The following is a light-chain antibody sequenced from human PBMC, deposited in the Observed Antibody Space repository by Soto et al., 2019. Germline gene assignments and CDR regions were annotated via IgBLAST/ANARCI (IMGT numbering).Light chain of an antibody. CDR3: QQRSNCPSFT. CDR1: QSVSSY. V-gene: IGKV3-11*01. CDR2: DAS. Sequence: EIVLTQSPATLSLSPGERATLSCRASQSVSSYLAWYRQKPGQAPRLLIYDASNRATGIPARFSGSGSGTDFTLTISSLEPEDFAVYYCQQRSNCPSFTFGPETKVDIK. J-gene: IGKJ3*01.